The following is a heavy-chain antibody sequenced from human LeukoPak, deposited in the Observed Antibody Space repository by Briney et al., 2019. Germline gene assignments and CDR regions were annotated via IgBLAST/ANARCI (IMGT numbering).Heavy chain of an antibody. CDR2: IRAYNGNT. J-gene: IGHJ4*02. CDR3: ARDYYGDYSGDY. V-gene: IGHV1-18*01. D-gene: IGHD4-17*01. CDR1: GYTFTSYG. Sequence: ASVKVSCKASGYTFTSYGISWVRQAPGQGLEWMGWIRAYNGNTNYAQKLQGRVTMTTDTSTSTAYMELRSLRSDDTAVYYCARDYYGDYSGDYWGQGTLVTVSS.